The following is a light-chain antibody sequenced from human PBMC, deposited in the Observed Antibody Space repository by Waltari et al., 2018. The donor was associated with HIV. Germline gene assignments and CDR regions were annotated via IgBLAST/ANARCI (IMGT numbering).Light chain of an antibody. V-gene: IGLV3-16*01. CDR3: LSADSRGTYSGYV. CDR2: EDS. CDR1: ALPKKY. J-gene: IGLJ1*01. Sequence: SYELTQPPSVSVSLGQMARITCSGEALPKKYAYWYKQKPGQFHVLEIYEDSERPSGIPERFSGSSSGTRVTLTISGVQAEDEADYYCLSADSRGTYSGYVFGTGTKVTVL.